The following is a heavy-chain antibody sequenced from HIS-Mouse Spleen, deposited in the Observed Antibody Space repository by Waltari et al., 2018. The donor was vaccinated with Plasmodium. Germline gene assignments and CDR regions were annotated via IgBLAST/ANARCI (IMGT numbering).Heavy chain of an antibody. D-gene: IGHD2-21*02. CDR3: ARGRRIVVVTAPRGFFDY. V-gene: IGHV4-34*01. CDR2: INQSGRT. Sequence: QVQLQQWGAGLLKPSETLSLTCAVYGGSFSGYYWSWIRQPPGKGLGWIGEINQSGRTNYNPALKSRVTISVDTSKNQFSLKLSSVTAADTAVYYCARGRRIVVVTAPRGFFDYWGQGTLVTVSS. CDR1: GGSFSGYY. J-gene: IGHJ4*02.